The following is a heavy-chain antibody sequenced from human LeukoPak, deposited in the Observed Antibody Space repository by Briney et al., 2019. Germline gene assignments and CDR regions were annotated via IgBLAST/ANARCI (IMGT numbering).Heavy chain of an antibody. CDR2: INPNSGGT. D-gene: IGHD3-9*01. CDR3: ATTAVRYFDWLPLYYFDY. J-gene: IGHJ4*02. Sequence: GASVKVSCKASGYTFTGYYMHWVRQAPGQGLEWMGWINPNSGGTNYAQKFQGRVTMTRDTSISTAYMELSRLRSDDTAVYYCATTAVRYFDWLPLYYFDYWGQGTLVTVSS. CDR1: GYTFTGYY. V-gene: IGHV1-2*02.